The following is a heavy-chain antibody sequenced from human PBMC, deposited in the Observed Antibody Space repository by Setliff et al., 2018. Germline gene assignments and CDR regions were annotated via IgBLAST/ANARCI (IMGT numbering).Heavy chain of an antibody. CDR2: IYSSGST. Sequence: SETLSLTCTVSGGSISSYYWSWIRQPPGKGLEWIGYIYSSGSTNYNPSLKSRVTISLDTSKNQLSLKLRSLAAADTAIYYCARVIDAFYNYPDVWGKGTTVTVSS. V-gene: IGHV4-59*01. CDR3: ARVIDAFYNYPDV. J-gene: IGHJ6*04. CDR1: GGSISSYY. D-gene: IGHD2-21*01.